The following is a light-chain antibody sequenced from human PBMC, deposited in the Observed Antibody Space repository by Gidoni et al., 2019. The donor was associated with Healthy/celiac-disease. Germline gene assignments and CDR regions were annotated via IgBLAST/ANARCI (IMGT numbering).Light chain of an antibody. CDR3: MQALQTPQIT. Sequence: DLVMTQSPLSLHVTPGEPASISCRSSQSLLHSNGYNYLDWYLQKPGQSPQLLIYLGSNRASGVPDRFSGSGSGTDFTLKISRVEAEDVGVYYCMQALQTPQITFGQGTRLEIK. CDR2: LGS. V-gene: IGKV2-28*01. J-gene: IGKJ5*01. CDR1: QSLLHSNGYNY.